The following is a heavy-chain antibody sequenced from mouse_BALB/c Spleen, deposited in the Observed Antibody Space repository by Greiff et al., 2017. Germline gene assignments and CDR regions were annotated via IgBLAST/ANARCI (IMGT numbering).Heavy chain of an antibody. CDR1: GFSLSTSGMG. J-gene: IGHJ4*01. Sequence: QVTLKVSGPGLLQPSQTLSLTCSFSGFSLSTSGMGVSWLRQPSGKGLVWLAHIYWDDDKRYNPSLKSRRTISKDTSRNQLFLKITSVDTADTATYCCARREGHYYAMDYWGQGTSVTVSS. CDR3: ARREGHYYAMDY. CDR2: IYWDDDK. D-gene: IGHD3-3*01. V-gene: IGHV8-12*01.